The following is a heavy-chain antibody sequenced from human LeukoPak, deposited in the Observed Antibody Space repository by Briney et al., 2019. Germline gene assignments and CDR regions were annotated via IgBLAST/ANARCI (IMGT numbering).Heavy chain of an antibody. CDR2: IHYRLPT. D-gene: IGHD5-24*01. Sequence: SETLSLTCDVSVVSISGTNYYWGWIRQPPGMGLEWIGSIHYRLPTFYNPLLKSRVTISVDTSKNQISLRLRSVTAADTAVYYCARHEEEDGYNAKTPDYWGQGTLVTVSS. CDR1: VVSISGTNYY. J-gene: IGHJ4*02. V-gene: IGHV4-39*01. CDR3: ARHEEEDGYNAKTPDY.